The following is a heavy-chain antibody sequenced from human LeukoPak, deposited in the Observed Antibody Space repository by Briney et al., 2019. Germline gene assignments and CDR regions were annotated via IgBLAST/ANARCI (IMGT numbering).Heavy chain of an antibody. D-gene: IGHD2-2*01. V-gene: IGHV4-4*07. Sequence: SETLSLTCTVSGVSISSYYWSWIRQPAGKGLEWIGHIYTSGSTNYNPSLKSRVAMSVDTSKNQVSLKLRSVPAADTAVYYCAREVGLGYCTSTSCFRFDPWGQGTLVTVSS. J-gene: IGHJ5*02. CDR1: GVSISSYY. CDR2: IYTSGST. CDR3: AREVGLGYCTSTSCFRFDP.